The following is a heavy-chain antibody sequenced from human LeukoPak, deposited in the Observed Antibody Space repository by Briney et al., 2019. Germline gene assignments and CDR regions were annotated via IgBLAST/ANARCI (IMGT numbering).Heavy chain of an antibody. CDR1: GFTFSRYT. CDR3: ARDAAMVGATGDNWFDP. Sequence: GGSLRLSCAASGFTFSRYTMNWVRQAPGKGLEWVSSISSSSTYIYYADSLRGRFTISRRDDRNSLYLQVDSLKVEDTAVYYRARDAAMVGATGDNWFDPWGQGTLVTVAS. CDR2: ISSSSTYI. V-gene: IGHV3-21*01. D-gene: IGHD1-26*01. J-gene: IGHJ5*02.